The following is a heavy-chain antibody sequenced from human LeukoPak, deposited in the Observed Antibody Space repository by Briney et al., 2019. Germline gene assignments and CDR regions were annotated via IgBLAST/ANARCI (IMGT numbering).Heavy chain of an antibody. V-gene: IGHV4-39*01. CDR2: IYYSGST. CDR1: GGSISSSTYY. CDR3: ARNASDSGTSYFDY. D-gene: IGHD1-26*01. Sequence: SETLSLTCTVSGGSISSSTYYWGWTRHPPGKGLGWIGSIYYSGSTSYNPSLKSRVTISVDTSKNQFSLKLDSVTAADTAVYYCARNASDSGTSYFDYWGQGTLVTVSS. J-gene: IGHJ4*02.